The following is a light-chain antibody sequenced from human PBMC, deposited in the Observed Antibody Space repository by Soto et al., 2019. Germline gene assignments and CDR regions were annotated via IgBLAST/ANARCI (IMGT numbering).Light chain of an antibody. V-gene: IGKV2D-29*02. Sequence: DGVMTQTPLSPSVAPGQPASISCKSSQSLLHITGETFLFWYLQKPGQSPQLLIYEVSTRVSGVPDRFSGSGSGTDFTLEISRVETDDVGIYYCMQSTQLPPTFGQGTRLEIK. CDR1: QSLLHITGETF. CDR3: MQSTQLPPT. CDR2: EVS. J-gene: IGKJ5*01.